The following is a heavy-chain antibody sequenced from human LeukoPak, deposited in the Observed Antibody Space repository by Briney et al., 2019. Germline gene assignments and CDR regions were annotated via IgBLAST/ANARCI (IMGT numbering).Heavy chain of an antibody. V-gene: IGHV4-59*12. CDR2: IYYSGST. D-gene: IGHD3-22*01. CDR3: TRAASSGPLFTYHMDV. J-gene: IGHJ6*03. Sequence: DPSETLSLTCTVSGGSISSYYWTWIRQSPGKGLEWIGYIYYSGSTNYNPSLKSRVTISVDTSKNQFSLKLTSVTAADPAVYYCTRAASSGPLFTYHMDVWGKGTTVTVSS. CDR1: GGSISSYY.